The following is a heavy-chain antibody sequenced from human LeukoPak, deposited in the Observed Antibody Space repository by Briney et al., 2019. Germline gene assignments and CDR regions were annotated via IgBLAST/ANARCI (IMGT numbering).Heavy chain of an antibody. J-gene: IGHJ6*03. Sequence: GGSLRLSCAASGFTFSSYWMHWVRQAPGKGLVWVSRINTDGSSTSYADSVKGRFTISRDNAKNALYLQMNSLRAEDTAVYYCARGLRYFDWLAQPYYYYMDVWGKGTTVTVSS. V-gene: IGHV3-74*01. CDR3: ARGLRYFDWLAQPYYYYMDV. CDR2: INTDGSST. D-gene: IGHD3-9*01. CDR1: GFTFSSYW.